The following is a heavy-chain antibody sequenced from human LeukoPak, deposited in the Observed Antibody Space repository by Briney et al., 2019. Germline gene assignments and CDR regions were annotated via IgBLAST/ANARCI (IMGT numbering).Heavy chain of an antibody. Sequence: PGGSLRLSCAASGFTFSSYGMHWVRQAPGKGLEWVAVIWYDGSNKYYADSVKGRFTISRDNSKNTLYLQMNSLRAEDTAVYYCVRSGGSFDIWGQGTMVTVSS. J-gene: IGHJ3*02. CDR3: VRSGGSFDI. V-gene: IGHV3-33*01. D-gene: IGHD2-15*01. CDR2: IWYDGSNK. CDR1: GFTFSSYG.